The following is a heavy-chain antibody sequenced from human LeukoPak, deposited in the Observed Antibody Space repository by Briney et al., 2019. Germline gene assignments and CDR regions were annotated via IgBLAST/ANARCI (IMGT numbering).Heavy chain of an antibody. CDR2: INHSGST. V-gene: IGHV4-34*01. Sequence: SETLSLTCAVYGGSFSGYYWRWIRQPPGRGLEWIGGINHSGSTNYNPPRTSRATHSVNTPKNQLSLKLTSVTAAGTAVYYCASGLYCSGGSCYSAWFGYWGQGSLVTVSS. J-gene: IGHJ4*02. D-gene: IGHD2-15*01. CDR1: GGSFSGYY. CDR3: ASGLYCSGGSCYSAWFGY.